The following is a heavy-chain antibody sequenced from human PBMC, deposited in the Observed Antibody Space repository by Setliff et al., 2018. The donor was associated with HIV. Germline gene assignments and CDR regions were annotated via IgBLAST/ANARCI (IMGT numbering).Heavy chain of an antibody. D-gene: IGHD3-22*01. CDR2: ILSTGERT. CDR3: AKELAASGLGYFDS. Sequence: GGSLRLSCAASGFTFSNYAMSWVRQAPGEGLEWVSAILSTGERTFYADSVKGPFTISRDNSKHTVYLQMNSLRAEDTAECYCAKELAASGLGYFDSWGRGILVTVSS. CDR1: GFTFSNYA. V-gene: IGHV3-23*01. J-gene: IGHJ4*02.